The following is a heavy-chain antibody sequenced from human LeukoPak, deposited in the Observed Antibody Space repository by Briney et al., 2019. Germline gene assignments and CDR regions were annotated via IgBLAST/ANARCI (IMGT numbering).Heavy chain of an antibody. CDR2: INHSGST. J-gene: IGHJ4*02. D-gene: IGHD2-15*01. CDR3: ARGVGYCSGGSCYAHADYFDH. CDR1: GGSFSGYY. V-gene: IGHV4-34*01. Sequence: SETLSLTCAVYGGSFSGYYWSWIRQPPGKGLEWIGEINHSGSTNYNPSLKSRVTISVDTSKNQFSLKLSSVTAADTAVYYCARGVGYCSGGSCYAHADYFDHWGQGTLVTVSS.